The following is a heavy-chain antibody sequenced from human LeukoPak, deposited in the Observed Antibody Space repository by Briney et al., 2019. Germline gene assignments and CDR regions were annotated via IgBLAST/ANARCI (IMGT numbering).Heavy chain of an antibody. D-gene: IGHD3-9*01. CDR1: GSSISSSSYY. V-gene: IGHV4-39*01. Sequence: SETLSLTCTVSGSSISSSSYYWGWIRQPPGKGLEWFGSIYYSGSTYYNPSLKSRVTISVDTSKNQFSLKLSSVTAADTAVYYCARLLRYFDWPYNWFDPWGQGTLVTVSS. J-gene: IGHJ5*02. CDR2: IYYSGST. CDR3: ARLLRYFDWPYNWFDP.